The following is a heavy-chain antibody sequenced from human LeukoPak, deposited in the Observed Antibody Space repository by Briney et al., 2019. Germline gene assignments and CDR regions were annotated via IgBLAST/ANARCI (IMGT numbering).Heavy chain of an antibody. Sequence: GASVKVSCKASGYTFTGYYMHWVRQAPGQGLEWMGRINPNSGGTNYAQKFQGRVTMTRDTSISTAYMELSRLRSDDTAVYYCARGTYYYDSSGYYSLEYWGKGTLVTVSS. CDR1: GYTFTGYY. D-gene: IGHD3-22*01. J-gene: IGHJ4*02. CDR2: INPNSGGT. CDR3: ARGTYYYDSSGYYSLEY. V-gene: IGHV1-2*06.